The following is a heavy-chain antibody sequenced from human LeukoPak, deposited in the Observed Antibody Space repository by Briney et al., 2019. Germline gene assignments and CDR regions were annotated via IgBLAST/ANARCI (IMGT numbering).Heavy chain of an antibody. Sequence: ASETLSLTCAVYGGSFSGYYWSWIRQPPGKGLEWIGEINHSGSTYYKPSLKSRVTISVDTSKNQFSLKLSSMTAADTAVYYCARLVGSSWYHEVLLGRDYWGQGTLVTVSS. CDR2: INHSGST. CDR1: GGSFSGYY. D-gene: IGHD6-13*01. V-gene: IGHV4-34*01. CDR3: ARLVGSSWYHEVLLGRDY. J-gene: IGHJ4*02.